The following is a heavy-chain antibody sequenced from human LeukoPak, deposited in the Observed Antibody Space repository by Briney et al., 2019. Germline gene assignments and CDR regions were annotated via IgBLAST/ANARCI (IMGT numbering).Heavy chain of an antibody. Sequence: SETLSLTCTVSGGSISNSIYYWGWIRQPPGKGLEWIGSIYYSGNTYYNPSLKSRVTISVDTSKNQFSLNLSSVTAADTAVYYCARTSYYYDTSGYNWYFALWGRGTLVTVSS. CDR3: ARTSYYYDTSGYNWYFAL. CDR2: IYYSGNT. J-gene: IGHJ2*01. V-gene: IGHV4-39*01. D-gene: IGHD3-22*01. CDR1: GGSISNSIYY.